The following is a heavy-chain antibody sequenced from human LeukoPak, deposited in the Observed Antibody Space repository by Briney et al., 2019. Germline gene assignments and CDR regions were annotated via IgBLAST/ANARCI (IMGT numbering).Heavy chain of an antibody. CDR3: AKDNFPGSSGWNEGFDY. CDR2: ISWNSGSI. D-gene: IGHD6-19*01. J-gene: IGHJ4*02. CDR1: GFTFDDYA. Sequence: GGSLRLSCAASGFTFDDYAMHWVRQAPGKGLEWVSGISWNSGSIGYADSVKGRFTISRDNAKNSLYLQMNSLRAEDTALYYCAKDNFPGSSGWNEGFDYWGQGTLVTVSS. V-gene: IGHV3-9*01.